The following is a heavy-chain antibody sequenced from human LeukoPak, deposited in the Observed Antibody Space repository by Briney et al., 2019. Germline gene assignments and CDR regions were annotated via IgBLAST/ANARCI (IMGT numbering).Heavy chain of an antibody. CDR2: VNPNSGGT. D-gene: IGHD5-24*01. CDR3: AVDGSPFGY. Sequence: ASVKVSCKASGYTFTGYYMHWVRRAPGQGLEWMGWVNPNSGGTNYAQKFQGRVTMTRDTSISTAYMGLSRLRSDDTAVYYCAVDGSPFGYWGQGTLVTVSS. CDR1: GYTFTGYY. J-gene: IGHJ4*02. V-gene: IGHV1-2*02.